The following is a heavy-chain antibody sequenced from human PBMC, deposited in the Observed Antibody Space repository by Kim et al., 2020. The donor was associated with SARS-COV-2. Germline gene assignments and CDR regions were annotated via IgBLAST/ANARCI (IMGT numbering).Heavy chain of an antibody. D-gene: IGHD1-26*01. V-gene: IGHV3-11*05. Sequence: GGSLRLSCAASGFSFSDHYMSWVRQAPGKGLEWISYITSSGLYTKEADSVMGRFTISRDNDNNLLFLQMNSLRADDTAVYYCARVGEHLAFDYWGQGTLVTVSS. CDR2: ITSSGLYT. CDR3: ARVGEHLAFDY. J-gene: IGHJ4*02. CDR1: GFSFSDHY.